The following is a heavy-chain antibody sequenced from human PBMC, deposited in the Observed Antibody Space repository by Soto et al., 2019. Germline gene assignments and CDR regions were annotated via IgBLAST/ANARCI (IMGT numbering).Heavy chain of an antibody. D-gene: IGHD2-8*02. CDR1: GGTFSSYA. CDR3: ATSVGIAPTGEDGMDV. J-gene: IGHJ6*02. CDR2: IIPILTTP. Sequence: SVKVSCKASGGTFSSYAISRVRQAPGQGPEWIGGIIPILTTPNYAQKFQGRVTIVADESTTTVYMELSSLKFEDTAVYYCATSVGIAPTGEDGMDVWGQGTSVTVSS. V-gene: IGHV1-69*13.